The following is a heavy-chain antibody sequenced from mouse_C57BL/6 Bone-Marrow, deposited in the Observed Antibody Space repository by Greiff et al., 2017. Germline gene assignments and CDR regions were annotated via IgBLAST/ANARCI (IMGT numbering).Heavy chain of an antibody. D-gene: IGHD1-1*01. Sequence: VQRQQPGAELVMPGASVKLSCKASGYTFTSYWMHWVKQRPGQGLEWIGEIDPSDSYTNYNQQFKGKSTLTVDKSSSTAYMQLSSLTSEDSAVYCCAKGTYCYGSDYWGHGATLTVSS. CDR3: AKGTYCYGSDY. J-gene: IGHJ2*01. CDR2: IDPSDSYT. V-gene: IGHV1-69*01. CDR1: GYTFTSYW.